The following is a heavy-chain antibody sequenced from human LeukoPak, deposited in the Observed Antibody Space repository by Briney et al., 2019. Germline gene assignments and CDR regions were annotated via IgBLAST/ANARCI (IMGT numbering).Heavy chain of an antibody. CDR2: ISSYNGNT. Sequence: GASVKVSCKASGYTFTSYGISWVRQAPGQGLEWMGWISSYNGNTNYAQKLQGRVTMTTDTSTSTAYMELRSLRSDDTAVYYCARLDVLRFLESSYEVPWGQGTLVSVSS. CDR1: GYTFTSYG. D-gene: IGHD3-3*01. J-gene: IGHJ5*02. CDR3: ARLDVLRFLESSYEVP. V-gene: IGHV1-18*01.